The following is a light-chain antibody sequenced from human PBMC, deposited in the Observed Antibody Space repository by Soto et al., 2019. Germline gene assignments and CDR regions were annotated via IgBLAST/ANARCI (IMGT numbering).Light chain of an antibody. CDR1: SSDVGGYNY. Sequence: QSALTQPASVSGSPGQSITISCTGTSSDVGGYNYVSWYQQHPGKAPKLMIYDVSNRPSGVSNRFSGSKSGNTASLTISGLQAEDEADYDCSSYTSGSTLGVFGGGTKLTVL. CDR3: SSYTSGSTLGV. V-gene: IGLV2-14*01. J-gene: IGLJ2*01. CDR2: DVS.